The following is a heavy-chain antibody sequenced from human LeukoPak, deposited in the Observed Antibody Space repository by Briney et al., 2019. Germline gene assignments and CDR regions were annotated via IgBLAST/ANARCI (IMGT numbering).Heavy chain of an antibody. CDR2: IKQDGSEK. J-gene: IGHJ4*02. CDR1: GFTFSSYW. D-gene: IGHD6-19*01. Sequence: GGFLRLSCAASGFTFSSYWMSWVRQAPGKGLEWVANIKQDGSEKYYVDSVKGRFTISRDNSKNSLYLQMNSLRAEDTALYYCAKATGRGRSGWPYFDYWGQGTLVTVSS. CDR3: AKATGRGRSGWPYFDY. V-gene: IGHV3-7*03.